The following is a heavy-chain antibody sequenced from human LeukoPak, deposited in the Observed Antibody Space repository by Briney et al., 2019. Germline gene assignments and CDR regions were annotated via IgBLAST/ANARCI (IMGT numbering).Heavy chain of an antibody. CDR3: ARGFDGYYGFDI. CDR2: INQDGIEK. J-gene: IGHJ3*02. V-gene: IGHV3-7*05. Sequence: GSLRLSCAASGFTFTTYWMSWVRQAPGKGLEWVANINQDGIEKYYVASVKGRFTISRDNAKNSMYVQMNTLRAEDTAVYYCARGFDGYYGFDIWCQGTMVTVSS. CDR1: GFTFTTYW. D-gene: IGHD5-24*01.